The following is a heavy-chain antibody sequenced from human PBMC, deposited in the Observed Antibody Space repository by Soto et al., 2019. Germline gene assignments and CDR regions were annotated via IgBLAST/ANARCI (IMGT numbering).Heavy chain of an antibody. J-gene: IGHJ6*02. Sequence: ASVKVSCQASGYTFTSYDINWVRQATGQGLEWMGWMNPNSGNTGYAQKFQGRVTMTRNTSINTAYMELSSLRSEDTAVYYCARSPGYDFWSGYYPYYYYGMDVWGQGTTVTVSS. D-gene: IGHD3-3*01. CDR1: GYTFTSYD. CDR3: ARSPGYDFWSGYYPYYYYGMDV. CDR2: MNPNSGNT. V-gene: IGHV1-8*01.